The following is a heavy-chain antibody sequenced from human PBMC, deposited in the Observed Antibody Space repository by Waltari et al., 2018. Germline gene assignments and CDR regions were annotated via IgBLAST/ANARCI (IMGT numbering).Heavy chain of an antibody. Sequence: EVQLVESGGGLVQPGRSLRLSCTASGFTFGDYAMSWFRQAPGKGLEWVGFIRSKAYGGTTEYAASVKGRFTISRDDSKSIAYLQMNSLKTEDTAVYYCTRVPPLLTFDYWGQGTLVTVSS. CDR3: TRVPPLLTFDY. V-gene: IGHV3-49*03. J-gene: IGHJ4*02. D-gene: IGHD3-16*01. CDR2: IRSKAYGGTT. CDR1: GFTFGDYA.